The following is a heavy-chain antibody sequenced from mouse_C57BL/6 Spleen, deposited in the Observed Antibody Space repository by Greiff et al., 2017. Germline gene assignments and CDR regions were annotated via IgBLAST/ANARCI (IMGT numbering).Heavy chain of an antibody. V-gene: IGHV5-17*01. D-gene: IGHD4-1*01. Sequence: EVHLVESGGGLVKPGGSLKLSCAASGFTFSDYGMHWVRQAPEKGLEWVAYISSGSSTISSADTVKGRFTISRDNAKNTLFLQITSLRSEETAMYYCAKTGTGAMDYWGQGTSVTVSS. CDR2: ISSGSSTI. J-gene: IGHJ4*01. CDR3: AKTGTGAMDY. CDR1: GFTFSDYG.